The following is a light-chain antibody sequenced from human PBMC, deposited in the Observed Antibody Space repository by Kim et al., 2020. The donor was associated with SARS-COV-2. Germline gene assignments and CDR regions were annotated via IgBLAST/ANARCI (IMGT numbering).Light chain of an antibody. Sequence: QSALTQPASVSGSPGQSITISCTGTSSDVGGYDFVSWYQQHPGKAPKLMIFDVDKRHSGVSNRFSGSKSGNTASLTISGLQTEDAADYYCSSYTIRSTYVFGTGTQLTVL. CDR1: SSDVGGYDF. J-gene: IGLJ1*01. V-gene: IGLV2-14*03. CDR2: DVD. CDR3: SSYTIRSTYV.